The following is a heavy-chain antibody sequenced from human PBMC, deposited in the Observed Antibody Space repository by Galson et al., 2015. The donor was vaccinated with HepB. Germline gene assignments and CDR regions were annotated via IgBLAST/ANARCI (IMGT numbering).Heavy chain of an antibody. V-gene: IGHV1-18*01. D-gene: IGHD2-2*01. CDR3: ARAPYCSSTSCYREREIDY. J-gene: IGHJ4*02. CDR2: ISAYNGNT. CDR1: GYTSTSYG. Sequence: QSGAEVKKPGASVKVSCKASGYTSTSYGISWVRQAPGQGLEWMGWISAYNGNTNYAQKLQGRVTMTTDTSTSTAYMELRSLGSDDTAVYYCARAPYCSSTSCYREREIDYWGQGTLVTVSS.